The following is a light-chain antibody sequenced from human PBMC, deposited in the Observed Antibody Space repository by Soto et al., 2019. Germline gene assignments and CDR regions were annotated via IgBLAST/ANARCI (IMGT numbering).Light chain of an antibody. Sequence: DIQMTQSPSTLSASVGDRVTITCRASQTISSWLAWYQQKPGKAPKLLIYRASGLQSGVPSRFSGSGSGTEFTLTVSSLQPDDFATYYCQQYASYPYTFGHGTKLEIK. CDR3: QQYASYPYT. CDR2: RAS. J-gene: IGKJ2*01. V-gene: IGKV1-5*03. CDR1: QTISSW.